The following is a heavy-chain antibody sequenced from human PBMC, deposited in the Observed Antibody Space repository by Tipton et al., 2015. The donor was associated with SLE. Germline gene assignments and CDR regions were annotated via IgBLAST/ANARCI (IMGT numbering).Heavy chain of an antibody. V-gene: IGHV4-34*01. Sequence: TLSLTCAVYGGSFSGYYWSWIRQPPGKGLEWIGEINYSGSTNYNPSLKSRVTISVDTSKNQFSLKLSSVTAADTAGYYCASLGSGYSDYWGQGTLVTVSS. CDR2: INYSGST. J-gene: IGHJ4*02. D-gene: IGHD3-22*01. CDR3: ASLGSGYSDY. CDR1: GGSFSGYY.